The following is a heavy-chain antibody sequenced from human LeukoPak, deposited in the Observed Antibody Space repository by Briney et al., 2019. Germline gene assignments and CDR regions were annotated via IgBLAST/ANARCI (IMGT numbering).Heavy chain of an antibody. Sequence: SETLSLTCTVSGGSISSYYWSWIRQPPGKGLEWIGYIYYSGSTNYNPSLKSRVTISVDTSKNQFSLKLSSVTAADTAVYYCARAGSGGWSEYYFDYWGQGTLVTVSS. J-gene: IGHJ4*02. CDR1: GGSISSYY. D-gene: IGHD6-19*01. V-gene: IGHV4-59*01. CDR2: IYYSGST. CDR3: ARAGSGGWSEYYFDY.